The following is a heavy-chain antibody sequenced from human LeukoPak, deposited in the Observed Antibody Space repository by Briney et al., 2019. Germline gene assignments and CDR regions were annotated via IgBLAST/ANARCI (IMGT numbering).Heavy chain of an antibody. CDR1: GFTFSNYG. D-gene: IGHD4-17*01. V-gene: IGHV3-23*01. CDR2: ISRTSGST. CDR3: AAGRTVTTYAFDY. J-gene: IGHJ4*02. Sequence: GGSLRLSCAASGFTFSNYGMSWVRQAPGKGLEWVSGISRTSGSTFYADSVKGRFTISRDNSKSTLYLQMNSLRAEDTAVYYCAAGRTVTTYAFDYWGQGILVTVSS.